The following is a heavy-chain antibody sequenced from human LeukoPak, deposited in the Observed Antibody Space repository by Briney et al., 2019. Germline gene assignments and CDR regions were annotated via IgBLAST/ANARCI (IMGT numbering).Heavy chain of an antibody. D-gene: IGHD3-10*01. CDR1: GFTFSSYT. CDR3: ARDYYGSGSPRSFDY. V-gene: IGHV3-48*04. CDR2: ISSSGSTI. J-gene: IGHJ4*02. Sequence: GGSLRLSCVASGFTFSSYTMNWVRQAPGKGLEWLSYISSSGSTIYYADSVKGRFTISRDNAKNSLYLQMNSLRAEDTAVYYCARDYYGSGSPRSFDYWGQGTLVTVSS.